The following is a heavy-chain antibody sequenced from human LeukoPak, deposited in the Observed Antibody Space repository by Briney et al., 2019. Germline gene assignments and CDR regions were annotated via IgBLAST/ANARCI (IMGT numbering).Heavy chain of an antibody. D-gene: IGHD4-11*01. V-gene: IGHV1-2*02. CDR3: ARGSYSNYYYYYMDV. CDR2: INPNSGGT. J-gene: IGHJ6*03. CDR1: GYTFTGYY. Sequence: VASVKVSCKASGYTFTGYYMHWVRQAPGQGLEWMGWINPNSGGTNYAQKFQGRVTMTRDTSISTAYMELSRLRSDDTAVYYCARGSYSNYYYYYMDVWGKGTTVTVSS.